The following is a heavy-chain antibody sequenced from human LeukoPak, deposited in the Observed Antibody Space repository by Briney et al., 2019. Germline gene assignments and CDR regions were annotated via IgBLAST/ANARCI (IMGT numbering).Heavy chain of an antibody. V-gene: IGHV3-23*01. CDR2: ISGSGGST. CDR3: AKDRYSSGWDLTAYFDY. CDR1: GFTFSSYA. J-gene: IGHJ4*02. D-gene: IGHD6-19*01. Sequence: GGSLRLSCAASGFTFSSYAMSWVRQAPGKGLEWVSAISGSGGSTYYADSVKGRFTISRDNSKNTLYLQMNSLRAEDTAVYYCAKDRYSSGWDLTAYFDYWGQGTLVTVSS.